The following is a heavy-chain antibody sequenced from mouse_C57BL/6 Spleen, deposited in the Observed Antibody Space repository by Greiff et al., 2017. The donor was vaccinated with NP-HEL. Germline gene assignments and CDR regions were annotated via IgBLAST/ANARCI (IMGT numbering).Heavy chain of an antibody. J-gene: IGHJ2*01. V-gene: IGHV5-16*01. CDR2: INYDGSST. Sequence: DVKLVESEGGLVQPGSSMKLSCTASGFTFSDYYMAWVRQVPEKGLEWVANINYDGSSTYYLDSLKSRFIISRDNAKNILYLQMSSLKSEDTATYYCARAYGGTHFDYWGQGTTLTVSS. CDR1: GFTFSDYY. D-gene: IGHD1-1*02. CDR3: ARAYGGTHFDY.